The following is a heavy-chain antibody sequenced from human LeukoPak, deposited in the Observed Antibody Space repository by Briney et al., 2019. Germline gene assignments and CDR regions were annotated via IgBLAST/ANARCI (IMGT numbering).Heavy chain of an antibody. V-gene: IGHV4-39*01. CDR3: ARTAVGNNHYYHMDV. D-gene: IGHD6-13*01. CDR2: IYYSGST. CDR1: GGSISSSSYF. Sequence: PSETLSLTCTVSGGSISSSSYFWGWIRQPPGKGLEWIGSIYYSGSTYYNPSLKSRLTISVDTSKNQFSLKLSSVTAADTAMYYCARTAVGNNHYYHMDVWGQGTTVTVSS. J-gene: IGHJ6*02.